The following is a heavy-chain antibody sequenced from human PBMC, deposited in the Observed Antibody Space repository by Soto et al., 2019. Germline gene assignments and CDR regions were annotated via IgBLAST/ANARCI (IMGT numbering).Heavy chain of an antibody. D-gene: IGHD6-19*01. V-gene: IGHV1-69*01. Sequence: QVQLEQSGGEVKQPGSSVRVSCKTSGGTFSTYAINWVRQAPGQGLEWMGAIIPLFGTADYSQKFQGRGTITADESTSTACMELSSLRFDDTAVYFCARPKGTYSSGYYYFDFWGQGTLVTVSS. CDR3: ARPKGTYSSGYYYFDF. CDR1: GGTFSTYA. J-gene: IGHJ4*02. CDR2: IIPLFGTA.